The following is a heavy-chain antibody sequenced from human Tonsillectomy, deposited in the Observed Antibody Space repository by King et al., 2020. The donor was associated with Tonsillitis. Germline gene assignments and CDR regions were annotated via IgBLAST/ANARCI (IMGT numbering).Heavy chain of an antibody. CDR1: GFTFSTYG. J-gene: IGHJ5*02. V-gene: IGHV3-33*08. Sequence: VQLVESGGGVVQPGRSLRLSCAASGFTFSTYGMHWVRQAPGKGLEWVAVIWSDGSNKYYAESVKGRFTISRDNSKNTLYLQMNSLRGEDTAVYYCARDLAAAHNWFDPWGQGTLVTVSS. CDR2: IWSDGSNK. D-gene: IGHD2-15*01. CDR3: ARDLAAAHNWFDP.